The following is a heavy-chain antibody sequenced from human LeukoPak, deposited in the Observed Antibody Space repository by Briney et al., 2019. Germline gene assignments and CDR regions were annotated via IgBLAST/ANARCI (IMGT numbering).Heavy chain of an antibody. V-gene: IGHV1-2*02. CDR3: ARGPDGSGWYVNY. D-gene: IGHD6-19*01. CDR1: GYTFTCYY. CDR2: INPNSGGT. J-gene: IGHJ4*02. Sequence: ASVKVSCKASGYTFTCYYMHWVRQAPGQGLEWMGWINPNSGGTNYAQKFQGRVTMTRDTSISTAYMELSRLRSDDTAVYYCARGPDGSGWYVNYWGQGTLVTVSS.